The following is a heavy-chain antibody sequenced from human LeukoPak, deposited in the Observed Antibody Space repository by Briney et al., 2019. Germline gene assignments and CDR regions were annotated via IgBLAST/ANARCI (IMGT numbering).Heavy chain of an antibody. Sequence: GESLKISCKGSGYSFTSYWIGWVRQMPGKGLEWMGIIYPGDSDTRYSPSFEGQVTISADKSINTAYLQWSSLKASDAAIYYCARQGAAGKYYYYYMDVWGKGTTVTVSS. CDR2: IYPGDSDT. CDR1: GYSFTSYW. D-gene: IGHD6-13*01. CDR3: ARQGAAGKYYYYYMDV. V-gene: IGHV5-51*01. J-gene: IGHJ6*03.